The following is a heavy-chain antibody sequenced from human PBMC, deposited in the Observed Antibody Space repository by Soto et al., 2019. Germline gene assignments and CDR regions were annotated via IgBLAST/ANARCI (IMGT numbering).Heavy chain of an antibody. CDR3: TRDTPGARWYFDY. CDR1: GYTFTNYY. V-gene: IGHV1-46*03. Sequence: QVRLVQSGAEVKKPGASVKVSCKASGYTFTNYYIHWVRQAPGQGLEWMGIIDHSGGSPTNAQKFQRRLSMTRDTSASTVYMQLSSLRSDDTAVYFCTRDTPGARWYFDYWGQGTLVTVSS. CDR2: IDHSGGSP. J-gene: IGHJ4*02. D-gene: IGHD6-13*01.